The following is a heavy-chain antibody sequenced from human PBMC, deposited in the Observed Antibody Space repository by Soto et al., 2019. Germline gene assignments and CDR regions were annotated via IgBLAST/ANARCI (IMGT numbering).Heavy chain of an antibody. CDR3: ARGRRYYYDSSGYEVSWFDP. J-gene: IGHJ5*02. D-gene: IGHD3-22*01. CDR1: GGYISSGGYY. Sequence: SQTLSLTCTVSGGYISSGGYYWSWIRQHPGKGLEWIGYIYYSGSTYYNPSLKSRVTISVDTSKNQFSLKLSSVTAADTAVYYCARGRRYYYDSSGYEVSWFDPWGQGTLVTVSS. CDR2: IYYSGST. V-gene: IGHV4-31*03.